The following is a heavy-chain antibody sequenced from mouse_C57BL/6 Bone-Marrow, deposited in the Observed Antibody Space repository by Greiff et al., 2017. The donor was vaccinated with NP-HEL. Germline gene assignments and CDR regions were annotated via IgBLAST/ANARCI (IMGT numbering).Heavy chain of an antibody. J-gene: IGHJ3*01. CDR2: ISRGGDYI. CDR3: TRPVTTVEGFAY. V-gene: IGHV5S21*01. Sequence: EVKLVESGEGLVKPGGSLKLSCAASGFTFSSYAMSWVRQTPEKRLEWVAYISRGGDYIYYADTVKGRFTISRDNARNTLYLQMSSLKSEDTAMYYCTRPVTTVEGFAYWGKGTLVTVSA. D-gene: IGHD1-1*01. CDR1: GFTFSSYA.